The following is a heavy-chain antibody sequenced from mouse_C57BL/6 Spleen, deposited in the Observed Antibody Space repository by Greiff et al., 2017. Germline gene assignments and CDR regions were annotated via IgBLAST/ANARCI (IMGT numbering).Heavy chain of an antibody. Sequence: QVQLQQSGAELMKPGASVKLSCKATGYTFTGYWIEWVKQRPGHGLEWIGEILPGSGSTNNNEKFKGKATFTADTSSNTAYMQLSSLTTEDSAIYYCARRGVYFDVWGTGTTVTVSS. V-gene: IGHV1-9*01. CDR3: ARRGVYFDV. CDR2: ILPGSGST. J-gene: IGHJ1*03. CDR1: GYTFTGYW.